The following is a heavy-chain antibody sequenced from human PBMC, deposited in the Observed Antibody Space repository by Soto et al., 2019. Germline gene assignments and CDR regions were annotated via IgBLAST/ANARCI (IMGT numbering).Heavy chain of an antibody. CDR2: ISGSGDRT. Sequence: DVQLLESGGGLLQPGGSLRLSCAASGITISNYPMSWVRQAPGKGLDWVSGISGSGDRTYYADSAKGRFTISKDIYRNSLSLQLDSLGVEYTAVYFCVKDDGGYPSTAPHWGQGTLVTVSS. CDR1: GITISNYP. J-gene: IGHJ4*02. CDR3: VKDDGGYPSTAPH. D-gene: IGHD3-22*01. V-gene: IGHV3-23*01.